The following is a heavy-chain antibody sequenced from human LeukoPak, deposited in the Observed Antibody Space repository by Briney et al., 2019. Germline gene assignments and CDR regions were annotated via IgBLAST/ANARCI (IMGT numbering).Heavy chain of an antibody. J-gene: IGHJ3*02. Sequence: PSETLSLTCTVSGGSISSYYWSWIQQPPGKGLEWIGYIYYSGSTNYNPSLKSRVTISVDTSKNQFSLKLSSVTAADTAVYYCARGSGSLSFDIWGQGTMVTVSS. CDR1: GGSISSYY. CDR2: IYYSGST. D-gene: IGHD1-26*01. CDR3: ARGSGSLSFDI. V-gene: IGHV4-59*01.